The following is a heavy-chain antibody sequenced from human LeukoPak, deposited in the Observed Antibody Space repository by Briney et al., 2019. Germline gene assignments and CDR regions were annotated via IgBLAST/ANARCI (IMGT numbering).Heavy chain of an antibody. CDR1: GFTFSNHW. D-gene: IGHD1-20*01. J-gene: IGHJ4*02. CDR3: VRDSRWNNNNWYAGGFDC. CDR2: INSAGRSQ. V-gene: IGHV3-7*01. Sequence: GGTLTLSCAASGFTFSNHWLTWVRQAPGKGLEWVACINSAGRSQQYVDSVKGRFSIPRDNPKNPLFLQITSLRAEDTAMYYCVRDSRWNNNNWYAGGFDCWGQGALLAVSS.